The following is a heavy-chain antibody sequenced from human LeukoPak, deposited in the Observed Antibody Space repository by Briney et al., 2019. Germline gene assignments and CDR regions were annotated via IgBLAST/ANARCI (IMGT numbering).Heavy chain of an antibody. CDR3: AKGLEYRAHDYPFDY. V-gene: IGHV3-30*04. D-gene: IGHD5-12*01. CDR1: GFTFSSYA. CDR2: ISYDGSNK. J-gene: IGHJ4*02. Sequence: GGSLRLSCAASGFTFSSYAMHWVRQAPGKGLEWVAVISYDGSNKYYADSVKGRFTISRDNSKNTLYLQMNSLRAEDTAVYYCAKGLEYRAHDYPFDYWGQGTLVTVSS.